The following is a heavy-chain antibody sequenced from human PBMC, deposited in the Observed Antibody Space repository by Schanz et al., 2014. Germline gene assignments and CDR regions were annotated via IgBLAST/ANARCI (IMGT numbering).Heavy chain of an antibody. D-gene: IGHD2-21*01. CDR2: ISYDGSNK. J-gene: IGHJ5*02. CDR1: GFTLSSYA. Sequence: QVQLVASGGGVVQPGRSLRLSCAAYGFTLSSYAMHWVRQAPGKGLEWVAVISYDGSNKYYADSVKGRFTISRDNSKNTLYLQMNSLSAEDTAVYYCARDLEGYDGGGGGFAPWGQGTLVTVSS. CDR3: ARDLEGYDGGGGGFAP. V-gene: IGHV3-30-3*01.